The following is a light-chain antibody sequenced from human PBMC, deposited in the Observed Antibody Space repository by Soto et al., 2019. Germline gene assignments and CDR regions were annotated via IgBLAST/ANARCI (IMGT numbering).Light chain of an antibody. V-gene: IGLV2-14*03. CDR3: RSYTTSNTRQTV. CDR2: DVS. CDR1: SSDVGGYNY. Sequence: QPALTQPASVSGSPGQSITISCTGTSSDVGGYNYVSWYQHHPGKAPKLMIYDVSNRPSGVSNRFSGSKSGNTASLTISGLQPEDEADYYCRSYTTSNTRQTVFGTGTKVTV. J-gene: IGLJ1*01.